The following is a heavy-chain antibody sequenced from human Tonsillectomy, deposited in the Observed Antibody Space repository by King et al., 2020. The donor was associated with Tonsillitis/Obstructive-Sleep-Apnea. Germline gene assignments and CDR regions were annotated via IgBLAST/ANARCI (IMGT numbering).Heavy chain of an antibody. V-gene: IGHV4-34*01. CDR3: AGGYETTDY. D-gene: IGHD5-12*01. J-gene: IGHJ4*02. Sequence: VQLQQWGAGLLKPSETLSLTCAVYGGSFSGYYWSWIRQPPGKGLEWIGEINHSGSTYYNPSLKNRVTISVDTSKNQFSLKLSSVTAADTAVYYCAGGYETTDYWGQGTLVTVSS. CDR2: INHSGST. CDR1: GGSFSGYY.